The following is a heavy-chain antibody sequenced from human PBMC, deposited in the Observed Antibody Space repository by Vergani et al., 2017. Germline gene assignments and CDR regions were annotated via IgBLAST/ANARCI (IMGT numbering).Heavy chain of an antibody. D-gene: IGHD2-8*01. Sequence: QAQLQQWGAGLLKPSETLSLTCAIYGGSFNDYWWTWIRQPPGKGLEWIGEIRHDGNTHYSPSLKSRVTISIDTSTHQFSLNLRSVTAAATAVYYCAREGYCTNGVCFTLFDVWGQGALVTVSS. V-gene: IGHV4-34*01. CDR1: GGSFNDYW. CDR3: AREGYCTNGVCFTLFDV. CDR2: IRHDGNT. J-gene: IGHJ4*02.